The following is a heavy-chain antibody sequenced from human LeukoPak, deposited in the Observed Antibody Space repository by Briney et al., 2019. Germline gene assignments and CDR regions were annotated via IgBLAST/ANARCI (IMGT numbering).Heavy chain of an antibody. J-gene: IGHJ4*02. CDR1: GGYISSYY. Sequence: PSETLSLTCSVSGGYISSYYWSWIRQPAGRGLEWIGRIYTSGSTNYNPSLKSRVTISVDTSKNQFSLKLSSVTAADTAVYYCARGPYSGSSYYFDYWGQGTLVTVSS. CDR2: IYTSGST. CDR3: ARGPYSGSSYYFDY. D-gene: IGHD1-26*01. V-gene: IGHV4-4*07.